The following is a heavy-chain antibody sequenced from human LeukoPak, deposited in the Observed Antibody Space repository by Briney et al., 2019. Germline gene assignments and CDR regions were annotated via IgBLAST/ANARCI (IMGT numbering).Heavy chain of an antibody. D-gene: IGHD2-8*01. CDR1: GGTFSSYA. J-gene: IGHJ5*02. CDR3: AGEKWWVP. CDR2: IIPILGIA. Sequence: ASVKLSCKASGGTFSSYAISWVRQAPGQGLEWMGRIIPILGIANSAQKFQGRITITADKTTSTAYMGPSSLGSEDTAVYYCAGEKWWVPWGQGTLVTVSS. V-gene: IGHV1-69*04.